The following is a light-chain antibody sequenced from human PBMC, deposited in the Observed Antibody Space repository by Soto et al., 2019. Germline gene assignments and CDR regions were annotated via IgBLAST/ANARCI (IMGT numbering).Light chain of an antibody. CDR3: SLYTSENTYV. J-gene: IGLJ1*01. CDR1: SIDFVSYNR. V-gene: IGLV2-18*01. CDR2: EAR. Sequence: LTQPPSVSGSPGQSVTISFTGTSIDFVSYNRVSWYQQPPGTAPKLIIHEARNRPSGVPDRFSGSKSGNTASLTISGLQAADEADYYCSLYTSENTYVFGNGTKVTVL.